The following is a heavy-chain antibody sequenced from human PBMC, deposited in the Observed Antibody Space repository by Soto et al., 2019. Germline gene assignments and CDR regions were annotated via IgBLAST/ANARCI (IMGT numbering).Heavy chain of an antibody. J-gene: IGHJ4*02. CDR3: ARDSYSSGWYFDY. V-gene: IGHV3-33*01. D-gene: IGHD6-19*01. CDR2: IWYDGSNK. CDR1: GFTFSGYG. Sequence: GGSLRLSCAASGFTFSGYGMHWVRQAPGKGLEWVAVIWYDGSNKYYADSVKGRFTISRDNSKNTLYLQMNSLRAEDTAVYYCARDSYSSGWYFDYWGQGTLVTVSS.